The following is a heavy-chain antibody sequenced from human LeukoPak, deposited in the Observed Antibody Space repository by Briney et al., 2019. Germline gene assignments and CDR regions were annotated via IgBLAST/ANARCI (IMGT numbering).Heavy chain of an antibody. J-gene: IGHJ4*02. CDR2: ISSRSYA. CDR3: TRGGGDIPIDY. Sequence: GGSLRLSCSASGFPFSSYAMHWVRQAPGKGLEWVSSISSRSYAYYADAVKGRLTVSRDNARNSLYLQMNSLRAEDTALYYCTRGGGDIPIDYWGQGTLAAVSS. D-gene: IGHD2-21*02. V-gene: IGHV3-21*01. CDR1: GFPFSSYA.